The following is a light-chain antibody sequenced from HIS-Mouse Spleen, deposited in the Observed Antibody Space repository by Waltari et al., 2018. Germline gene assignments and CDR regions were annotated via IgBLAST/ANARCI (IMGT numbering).Light chain of an antibody. CDR3: SSYTSSSTLV. J-gene: IGLJ1*01. Sequence: NFMLTQPHSVSESPGKTVTISCTRSSGSIASTYVQWSQQRPSSTPTTVIYEDNQRPSGVPDRFSGSIDSSSNSASLTISGLKTEDEADYYCSSYTSSSTLVFGTGTKVTVL. V-gene: IGLV6-57*04. CDR2: EDN. CDR1: SGSIASTY.